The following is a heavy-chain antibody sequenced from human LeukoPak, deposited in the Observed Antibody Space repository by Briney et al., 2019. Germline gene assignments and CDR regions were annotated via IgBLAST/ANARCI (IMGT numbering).Heavy chain of an antibody. Sequence: GESLKISCKGSGYTFTSYWIGWVRQMPGKGLEWMGIIYPGDSDTKYSPSFQDQVTISADKSITTAYLQWSSLKASDTAMYYCARVPFGDYAPDYWGQGTLVTDSS. CDR2: IYPGDSDT. D-gene: IGHD4-17*01. CDR3: ARVPFGDYAPDY. V-gene: IGHV5-51*01. CDR1: GYTFTSYW. J-gene: IGHJ4*02.